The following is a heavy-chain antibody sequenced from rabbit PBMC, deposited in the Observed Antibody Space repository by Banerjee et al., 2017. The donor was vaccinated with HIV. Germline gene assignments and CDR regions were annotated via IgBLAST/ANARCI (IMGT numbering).Heavy chain of an antibody. V-gene: IGHV1S45*01. CDR3: ARGAYTYVYGNLPFNL. CDR2: ICAGSSGST. D-gene: IGHD6-1*01. J-gene: IGHJ4*01. Sequence: QEQLVESGGDLVKPGASLTLTCTASGFSFSSYYYICWVRQAPGKGLEWIACICAGSSGSTYYASWAKGRFTISKTSSTTVTLQMTSLTAADTATYFCARGAYTYVYGNLPFNLWSQGNLVTVS. CDR1: GFSFSSYYY.